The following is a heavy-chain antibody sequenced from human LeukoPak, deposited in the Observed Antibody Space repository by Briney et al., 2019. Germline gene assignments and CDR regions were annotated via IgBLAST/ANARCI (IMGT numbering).Heavy chain of an antibody. V-gene: IGHV1-18*01. Sequence: ASVKVSCKASGYTFTSYGISWVRQALGQGLEWMGWISAYNGNTNYAQKLQGRVTMTTDTSTSTAYMELRSLRSDDTAVYYCARARSSYYDSSGYNYWGQGTLVTVSS. CDR3: ARARSSYYDSSGYNY. J-gene: IGHJ4*02. CDR2: ISAYNGNT. CDR1: GYTFTSYG. D-gene: IGHD3-22*01.